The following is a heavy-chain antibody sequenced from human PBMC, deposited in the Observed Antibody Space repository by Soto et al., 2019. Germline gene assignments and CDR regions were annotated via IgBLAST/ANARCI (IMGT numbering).Heavy chain of an antibody. CDR2: ISYDGSNK. D-gene: IGHD1-26*01. Sequence: QVQLVESGGGVVQPGRSLRLSCAASGFTFSSYAMHWVRQAPGKGLEWVAVISYDGSNKYYADSVKGRFTISRDNSKNTLYLQINSLRAEDTAVYYCARDDESSWEIRGEGGFFDYWGQGTLVTVSS. J-gene: IGHJ4*02. CDR3: ARDDESSWEIRGEGGFFDY. V-gene: IGHV3-30-3*01. CDR1: GFTFSSYA.